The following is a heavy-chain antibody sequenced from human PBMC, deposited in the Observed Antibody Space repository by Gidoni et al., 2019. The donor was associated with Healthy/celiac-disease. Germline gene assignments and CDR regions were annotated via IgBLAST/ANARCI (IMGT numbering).Heavy chain of an antibody. J-gene: IGHJ3*02. CDR2: ISGSGGST. CDR3: AKDQEMATKSDAFDI. D-gene: IGHD5-12*01. V-gene: IGHV3-23*01. Sequence: EVQLLESGGGLVQPGGSLRLSCAASGFPFSSYAMSWVRQAPGKGLEWVSAISGSGGSTYYADSVKGRFTISRDNSKNTLYLQMNSLRAEDTAVYYCAKDQEMATKSDAFDIWDQGTMVTVSS. CDR1: GFPFSSYA.